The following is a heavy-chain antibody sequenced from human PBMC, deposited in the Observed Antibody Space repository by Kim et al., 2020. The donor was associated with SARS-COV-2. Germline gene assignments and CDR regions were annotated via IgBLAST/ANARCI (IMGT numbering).Heavy chain of an antibody. Sequence: YYAESVKGRFTISRDNSKNTLYLQMNSLRAEDTAVYYCARERSSGIFDYWGQGTLVTVSS. J-gene: IGHJ4*02. V-gene: IGHV3-33*01. D-gene: IGHD6-19*01. CDR3: ARERSSGIFDY.